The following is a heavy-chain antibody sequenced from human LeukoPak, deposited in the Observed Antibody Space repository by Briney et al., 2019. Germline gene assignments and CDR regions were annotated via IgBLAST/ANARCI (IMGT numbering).Heavy chain of an antibody. D-gene: IGHD2-2*01. J-gene: IGHJ5*02. CDR2: ISAYNGNT. Sequence: ASVKVSCKASGYTFTSYGISWLRQAPGQGLEWMGWISAYNGNTNYAQKLQGRVTMTTDTSTSTAYMELRSLRSDDTAVYYCAITTYCSSTSCYWRRFDPWGQGTLVTVSS. V-gene: IGHV1-18*01. CDR1: GYTFTSYG. CDR3: AITTYCSSTSCYWRRFDP.